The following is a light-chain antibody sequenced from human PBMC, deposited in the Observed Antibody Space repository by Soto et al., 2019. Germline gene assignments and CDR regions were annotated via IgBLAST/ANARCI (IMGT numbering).Light chain of an antibody. CDR3: QVWDSSNDQVV. J-gene: IGLJ3*02. CDR1: NIGSKT. CDR2: DDS. V-gene: IGLV3-21*02. Sequence: SYVLSQPPSVSVAPGQAAKLTCAGNNIGSKTVHWFQQKPGQAPVLVVHDDSARPSGIPERFSGSNSGNMATLTISRGEAGDEADYYCQVWDSSNDQVVFGGGTKLTVL.